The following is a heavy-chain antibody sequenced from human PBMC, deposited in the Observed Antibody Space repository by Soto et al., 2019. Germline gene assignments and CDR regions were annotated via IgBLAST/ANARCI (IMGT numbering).Heavy chain of an antibody. Sequence: SETLSLTCTLSVVAVSSGTYYCSWIRQPPGKGLEWIGHIYFTGSTNYNPSLKSRVTMSLDTSRNQFSLKLSSVTAADTAVYYCTRGPPRVQWLDPGGLGTLVTVS. J-gene: IGHJ5*02. CDR2: IYFTGST. CDR1: VVAVSSGTYY. V-gene: IGHV4-61*01. CDR3: TRGPPRVQWLDP.